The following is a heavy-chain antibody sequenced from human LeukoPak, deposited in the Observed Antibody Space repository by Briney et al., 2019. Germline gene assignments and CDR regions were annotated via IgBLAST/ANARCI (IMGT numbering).Heavy chain of an antibody. CDR2: IGWSSNI. J-gene: IGHJ3*02. CDR3: ARDSAYAFDI. CDR1: GFTFSSYS. V-gene: IGHV3-48*02. D-gene: IGHD1-26*01. Sequence: GGSLSLSCAASGFTFSSYSMNWVRQAPGKGLEWVAYIGWSSNIYYADSVKGRFTISRDNAKNSLYLQMNSLRDEDTALYYCARDSAYAFDIWGQGTKVTVSS.